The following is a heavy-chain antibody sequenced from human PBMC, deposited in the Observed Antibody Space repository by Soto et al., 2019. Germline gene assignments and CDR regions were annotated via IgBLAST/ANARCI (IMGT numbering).Heavy chain of an antibody. Sequence: QLQLQESGPGLVKPAETLSLKCAVSGGSVSSGNYFLGWIRQPPGKGLEWIGNIYYNGDTYYSPSHKRRSTLSVAAVHTQWFLRLSPATSVDTPLYYCARRLRDNWKQGHAFAFRGPRTLVTVSS. J-gene: IGHJ3*01. CDR3: ARRLRDNWKQGHAFAF. D-gene: IGHD1-20*01. CDR2: IYYNGDT. V-gene: IGHV4-39*01. CDR1: GGSVSSGNYF.